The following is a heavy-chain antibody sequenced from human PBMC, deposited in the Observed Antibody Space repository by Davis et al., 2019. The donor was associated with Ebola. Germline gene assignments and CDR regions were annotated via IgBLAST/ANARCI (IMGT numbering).Heavy chain of an antibody. CDR1: GFTFRNYE. J-gene: IGHJ4*02. V-gene: IGHV3-48*03. Sequence: GESLKISCVVSGFTFRNYEMNWVRQAPGKGLEWVAYISPNATTTQYASTVKGRFTISRDDAKNLMSLQMTSLRVEDTAVYHCVPGTWIRGQGTLVTVSS. CDR2: ISPNATTT. D-gene: IGHD5-18*01. CDR3: VPGTWI.